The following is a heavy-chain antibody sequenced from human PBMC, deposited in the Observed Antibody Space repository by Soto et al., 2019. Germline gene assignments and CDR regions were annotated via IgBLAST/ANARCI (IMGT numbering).Heavy chain of an antibody. J-gene: IGHJ5*02. D-gene: IGHD1-7*01. CDR3: ARDSSGTFNWFDP. Sequence: QVQLVESGGGVVQPGRSLRLSCAASGFTFSSYAMHWVRQAPGKGLEWVAVISYDGSNKYYADSVKGRFTISRDNSKNTLYVQMNSLRAGDTAVYYCARDSSGTFNWFDPWGQGTLVTVSS. CDR1: GFTFSSYA. CDR2: ISYDGSNK. V-gene: IGHV3-30-3*01.